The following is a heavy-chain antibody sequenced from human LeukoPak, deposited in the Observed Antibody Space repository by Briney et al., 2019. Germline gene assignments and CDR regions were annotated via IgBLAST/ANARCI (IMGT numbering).Heavy chain of an antibody. D-gene: IGHD2-21*01. CDR2: INPNSGGT. CDR3: ARGPIRPPAVVIAIYDY. J-gene: IGHJ4*02. CDR1: GYTFTGYY. V-gene: IGHV1-2*02. Sequence: ASVKVSCKASGYTFTGYYMHWVRQAPGQGLEWMGWINPNSGGTNYAQKFQGRVTMTRDTSISTAYMELSRLRSDDTAVYYCARGPIRPPAVVIAIYDYWGQGTLVTVSS.